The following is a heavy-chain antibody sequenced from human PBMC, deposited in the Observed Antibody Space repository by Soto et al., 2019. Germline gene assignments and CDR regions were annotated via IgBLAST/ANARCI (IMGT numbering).Heavy chain of an antibody. CDR2: INPNSGNT. J-gene: IGHJ4*02. D-gene: IGHD1-26*01. Sequence: ASVKVSCKASGYTFTSYGISWVRQAPGQGLEWMGWINPNSGNTNYAQKFQGWVTMTRDTSISTAYMELSRLRSDDTAVYYCATASGSYDDYFDYWGQGTLVTVSS. CDR1: GYTFTSYG. V-gene: IGHV1-2*04. CDR3: ATASGSYDDYFDY.